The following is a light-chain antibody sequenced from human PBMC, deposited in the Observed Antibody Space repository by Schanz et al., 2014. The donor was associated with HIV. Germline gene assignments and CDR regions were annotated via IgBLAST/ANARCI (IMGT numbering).Light chain of an antibody. V-gene: IGLV7-46*01. CDR1: TGAVTSGHY. J-gene: IGLJ2*01. CDR2: DTS. CDR3: LLSYSAARQVV. Sequence: QAVVTQEPSLTVSPGGTVTLTCGSSTGAVTSGHYPYWFQQKPGQAPRTLISDTSNKHSWTPARFSGSLLRGKAALTLSGAQPEDEADYYCLLSYSAARQVVFGGGTKVTVL.